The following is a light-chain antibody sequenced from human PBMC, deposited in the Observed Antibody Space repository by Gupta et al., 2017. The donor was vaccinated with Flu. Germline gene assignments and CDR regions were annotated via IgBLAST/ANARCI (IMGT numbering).Light chain of an antibody. Sequence: PYTLSATVGESVIISCRASQSIGTWLAWYQQKPSKGLKLLIRKASSLESGVPLRFSRSESVTEFTLTISSLLLDDHATYYILQDNGNSISFGGCTKVGLK. CDR2: KAS. J-gene: IGKJ4*01. CDR3: LQDNGNSIS. V-gene: IGKV1-5*03. CDR1: QSIGTW.